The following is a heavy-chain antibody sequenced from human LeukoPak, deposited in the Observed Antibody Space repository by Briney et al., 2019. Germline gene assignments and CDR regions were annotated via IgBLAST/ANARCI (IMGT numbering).Heavy chain of an antibody. Sequence: GGSLRLSCAVTGVTLSNYAMSWVRQAPGKGLEWVAGISDRGATTNYAQSVKGRFTISRDNSKNTLYLQMNSLRAEDTAVYYCAKGIYSSGWSYFDYWGHGTLVTVSS. CDR1: GVTLSNYA. CDR2: ISDRGATT. D-gene: IGHD6-19*01. CDR3: AKGIYSSGWSYFDY. V-gene: IGHV3-23*01. J-gene: IGHJ4*01.